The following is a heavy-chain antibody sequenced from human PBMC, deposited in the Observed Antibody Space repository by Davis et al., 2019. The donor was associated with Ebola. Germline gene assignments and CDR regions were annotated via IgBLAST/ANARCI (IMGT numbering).Heavy chain of an antibody. J-gene: IGHJ5*02. CDR2: INTNTGNP. CDR3: ARSITMVRGVIINWFDP. Sequence: AASVKVSCNASGYTFTSYAMNWVRQAPGQGLEWMGWINTNTGNPTYAQGFTGRFVFSLDTSVSTAYLQISSLKAEDTAVYYCARSITMVRGVIINWFDPWGQGTLVTVSS. D-gene: IGHD3-10*01. V-gene: IGHV7-4-1*02. CDR1: GYTFTSYA.